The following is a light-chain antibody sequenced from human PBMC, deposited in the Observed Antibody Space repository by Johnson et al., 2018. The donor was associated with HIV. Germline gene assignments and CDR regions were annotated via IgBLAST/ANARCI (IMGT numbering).Light chain of an antibody. CDR3: GTWDDSLRTAF. J-gene: IGLJ1*01. CDR1: SSNIGNNY. Sequence: QSVLTQPPSVSAAPGQKVTISCSGSSSNIGNNYVSWYQQLPGTAPKLLIYENNKRPSGVPDRFSGSKSGTSATLGITGLQTGDEADYFCGTWDDSLRTAFFGTGNKVNVL. V-gene: IGLV1-51*02. CDR2: ENN.